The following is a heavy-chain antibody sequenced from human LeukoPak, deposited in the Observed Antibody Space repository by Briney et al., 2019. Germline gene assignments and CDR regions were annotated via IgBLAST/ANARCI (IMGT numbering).Heavy chain of an antibody. CDR3: ASREMATIFSPLEIEH. D-gene: IGHD5-24*01. J-gene: IGHJ1*01. Sequence: ASETLSLTCSVSGDSFSNYYWTWIRQPPGKGLEWIGYVYYSGSTNYNPSLKTRLHLSVDMSKNQFSLKLSSVTASDTAVYYCASREMATIFSPLEIEHWGHGTLVTVSS. CDR2: VYYSGST. CDR1: GDSFSNYY. V-gene: IGHV4-59*01.